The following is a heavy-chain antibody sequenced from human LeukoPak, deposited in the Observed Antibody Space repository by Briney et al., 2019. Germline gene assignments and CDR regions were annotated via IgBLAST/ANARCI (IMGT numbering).Heavy chain of an antibody. CDR1: GYTFTSYG. V-gene: IGHV1-18*01. CDR2: ISAYNGNT. CDR3: ARDHLLYYYDSSGYVGYYYYYMDV. J-gene: IGHJ6*03. Sequence: ASVKVSCKASGYTFTSYGISWVRQAPGQGLEWMGWISAYNGNTNYAQKLQGRVTMTTDTSTSTAYMELRSLRSDDTAVYYCARDHLLYYYDSSGYVGYYYYYMDVWGKGTTVTISS. D-gene: IGHD3-22*01.